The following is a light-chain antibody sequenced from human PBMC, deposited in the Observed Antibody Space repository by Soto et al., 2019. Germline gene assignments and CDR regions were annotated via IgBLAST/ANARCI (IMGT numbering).Light chain of an antibody. CDR2: GAS. CDR1: QSVSSSY. CDR3: QQYGSSLSIT. J-gene: IGKJ5*01. Sequence: QSPGTLSLSPGERATLSCRASQSVSSSYLAWYQQKPGQAPRLLIYGASSRATGIPDRFSGSGSGTDFTLTISRLEPEDFAVYYCQQYGSSLSITFGQGTRMEIK. V-gene: IGKV3-20*01.